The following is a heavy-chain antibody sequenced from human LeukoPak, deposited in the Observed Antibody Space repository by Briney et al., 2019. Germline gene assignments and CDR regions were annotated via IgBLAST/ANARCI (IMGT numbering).Heavy chain of an antibody. J-gene: IGHJ5*02. CDR1: GGSISSYY. CDR3: ARHLPREGATEVNWFDP. V-gene: IGHV4-39*01. CDR2: ISHRGST. D-gene: IGHD1-26*01. Sequence: SETLSLTCTVSGGSISSYYWGWIRQPPGKGLEWVGSISHRGSTYYNPSLRSRITISLDRSKQKFSLKLTSVTAADTAVYYCARHLPREGATEVNWFDPWGQGTLVTVSS.